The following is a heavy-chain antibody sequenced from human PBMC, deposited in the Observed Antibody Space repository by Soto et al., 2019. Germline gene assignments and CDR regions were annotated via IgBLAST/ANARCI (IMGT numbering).Heavy chain of an antibody. V-gene: IGHV4-30-4*01. Sequence: SETLSLTCTVSGGSISSGDYYWSWIRQPPGKGLEWIGYIYYSGSTYYNPSLKSRVTISVDTSKNQFSLKLSSVTAADTAVYYCAREDDYGDYTFDYWGQGTLVTVSS. J-gene: IGHJ4*02. CDR1: GGSISSGDYY. CDR3: AREDDYGDYTFDY. D-gene: IGHD4-17*01. CDR2: IYYSGST.